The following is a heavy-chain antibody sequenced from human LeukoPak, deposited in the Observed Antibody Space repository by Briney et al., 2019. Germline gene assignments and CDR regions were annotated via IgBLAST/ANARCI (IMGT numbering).Heavy chain of an antibody. J-gene: IGHJ4*02. V-gene: IGHV3-33*08. Sequence: GGSLRLSCAASGFTFSDYYMSWIRQAPGKGLEWVAVIWYDGSSKDYADSVKGRFTFSRDNSKNTLYLQMNSLTVEDTAVYYCARSQSSSLIDYWDQGTLVTVSS. CDR3: ARSQSSSLIDY. CDR2: IWYDGSSK. CDR1: GFTFSDYY. D-gene: IGHD6-13*01.